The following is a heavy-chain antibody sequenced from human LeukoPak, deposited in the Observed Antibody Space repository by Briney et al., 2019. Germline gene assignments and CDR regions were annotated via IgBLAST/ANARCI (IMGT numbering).Heavy chain of an antibody. D-gene: IGHD3-22*01. CDR2: INHSGST. J-gene: IGHJ4*02. V-gene: IGHV4-34*01. CDR1: GGSFSGYY. CDR3: ARGLRYYDSSGYYY. Sequence: SETLSLTCAVCGGSFSGYYWSLIRQPPGKGLEWIGEINHSGSTNYNPSLKSRVTISVDTSKNQFSLKLSSVTAADTAVYYCARGLRYYDSSGYYYWGQGTLVTVSS.